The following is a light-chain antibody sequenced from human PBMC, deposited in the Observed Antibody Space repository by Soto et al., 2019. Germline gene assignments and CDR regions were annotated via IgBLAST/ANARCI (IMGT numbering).Light chain of an antibody. Sequence: EIVLTQSPGTLPFSPGERATLSCRAVQSVSSTYLAWYQQKPGQAPRLLIYAASSRATGIPDRFSGSGSGTDFTLTISRLEPEDFAVYYCQHYGSSSPVAFGQGTKVDIK. CDR2: AAS. CDR1: QSVSSTY. J-gene: IGKJ1*01. CDR3: QHYGSSSPVA. V-gene: IGKV3-20*01.